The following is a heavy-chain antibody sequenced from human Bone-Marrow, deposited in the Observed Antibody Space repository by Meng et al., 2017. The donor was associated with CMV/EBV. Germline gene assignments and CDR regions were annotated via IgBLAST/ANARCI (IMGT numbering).Heavy chain of an antibody. J-gene: IGHJ3*02. Sequence: SETLSLTCAVSGGSISSSNWWSWVRQPPGKGLEWIGEIYHSGSTNHNPSLKSRLTISVDTSKNQFSLKLSSVSATDTAVYYCARGDPMDAFDIWGQGTMVTVSS. D-gene: IGHD3-16*01. CDR2: IYHSGST. CDR1: GGSISSSNW. V-gene: IGHV4-4*02. CDR3: ARGDPMDAFDI.